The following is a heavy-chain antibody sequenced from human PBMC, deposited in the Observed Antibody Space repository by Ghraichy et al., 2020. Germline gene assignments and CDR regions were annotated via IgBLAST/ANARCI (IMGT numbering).Heavy chain of an antibody. CDR2: ISWNSGSI. J-gene: IGHJ4*02. D-gene: IGHD3-10*01. Sequence: GGSLRLSCAASGFTFDDYAMHWVRQAPGKGLEWVSGISWNSGSIGYADSVKGRFTISRDNAKNSLYLQMNSLRAEDTALYYCAKDRDYYGSGSYIDYWDQGTLVTVSS. CDR1: GFTFDDYA. CDR3: AKDRDYYGSGSYIDY. V-gene: IGHV3-9*01.